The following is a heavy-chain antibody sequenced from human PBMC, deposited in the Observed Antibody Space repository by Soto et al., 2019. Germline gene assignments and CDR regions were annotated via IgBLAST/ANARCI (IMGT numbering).Heavy chain of an antibody. D-gene: IGHD3-10*01. CDR2: VYHSGST. CDR1: GGSSSTSNW. J-gene: IGHJ4*02. CDR3: ASHMVRGVPFGY. Sequence: SETLSLTCAVSGGSSSTSNWWSWVRQPPGKGLEWIGEVYHSGSTNYNPSLKSRVTISVDTSKNQFSLKLSSVTAADTAVYYCASHMVRGVPFGYWGQGTLVTVSS. V-gene: IGHV4-4*02.